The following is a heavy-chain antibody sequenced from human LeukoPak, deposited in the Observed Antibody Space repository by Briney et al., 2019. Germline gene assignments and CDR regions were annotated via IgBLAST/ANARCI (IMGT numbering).Heavy chain of an antibody. J-gene: IGHJ3*02. V-gene: IGHV4-59*08. CDR1: GGSLTSYY. CDR3: ARLCYYYDSIESAI. D-gene: IGHD3-22*01. Sequence: PSETLSPTCTVSGGSLTSYYCSWIWQLPGKGLEWIGYIYYSGSTKYNPSLNNRVTISVDTSKNQVSLNLTSVTAADTAVYYCARLCYYYDSIESAIWGRGRTVTVSS. CDR2: IYYSGST.